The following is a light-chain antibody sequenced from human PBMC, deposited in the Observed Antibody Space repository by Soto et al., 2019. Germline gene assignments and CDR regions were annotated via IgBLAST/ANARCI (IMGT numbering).Light chain of an antibody. V-gene: IGKV3-11*01. J-gene: IGKJ3*01. Sequence: EIVLTQSPATLSLSPGERATHSCRASQSVSSYLAWYQQKAGQAPRPLIYDASNRATGIPARFSGSGSGTEFTLTISSVEPEDFAVYYCPDRSNWPPVFTVGPGIKVDIK. CDR1: QSVSSY. CDR2: DAS. CDR3: PDRSNWPPVFT.